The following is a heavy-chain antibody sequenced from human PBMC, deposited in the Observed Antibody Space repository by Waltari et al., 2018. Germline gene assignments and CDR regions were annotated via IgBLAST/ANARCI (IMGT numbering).Heavy chain of an antibody. D-gene: IGHD4-4*01. J-gene: IGHJ6*03. CDR3: AKEGDYTNTLEGYYMDV. Sequence: QVQLVESGGGVVQPGRSLRLSCAASGFIFSSYGMSWVRQAPGKGLEWVAVISYDGSKEYFADSVKGRFTISRDNSKNTLFLQMNNLRAEDTAVYYCAKEGDYTNTLEGYYMDVWGKGTTVTVSS. CDR1: GFIFSSYG. V-gene: IGHV3-30*18. CDR2: ISYDGSKE.